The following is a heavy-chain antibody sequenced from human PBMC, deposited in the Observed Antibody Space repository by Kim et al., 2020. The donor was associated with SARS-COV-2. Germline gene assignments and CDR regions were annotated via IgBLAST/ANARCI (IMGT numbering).Heavy chain of an antibody. J-gene: IGHJ5*02. V-gene: IGHV3-11*04. D-gene: IGHD6-13*01. CDR3: ARVLESRIAAAGTWWFDP. Sequence: KGRFTISSDNAKNSLYLQMNSLRAEDTAVYYCARVLESRIAAAGTWWFDPWGQGTLVTVSS.